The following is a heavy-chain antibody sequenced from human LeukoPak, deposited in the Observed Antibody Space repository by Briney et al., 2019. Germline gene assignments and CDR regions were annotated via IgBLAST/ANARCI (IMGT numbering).Heavy chain of an antibody. V-gene: IGHV4-34*08. J-gene: IGHJ4*02. CDR3: ARPRRYSSGWYFDY. Sequence: GSLRLSCAASGFTFSSYAMSWVRQAPGKGLEWIGEINHSGSTNYNPSLKSRVTISVDTSKNQFSLKLSSVTAADTAVYYCARPRRYSSGWYFDYWGQGTLVTVSS. CDR2: INHSGST. CDR1: GFTFSSYA. D-gene: IGHD6-19*01.